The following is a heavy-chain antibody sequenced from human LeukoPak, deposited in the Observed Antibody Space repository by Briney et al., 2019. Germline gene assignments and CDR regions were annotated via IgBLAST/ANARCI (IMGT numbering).Heavy chain of an antibody. CDR3: ARDSGPFSSSKRHGDY. J-gene: IGHJ4*02. D-gene: IGHD6-6*01. CDR1: GGTFSSYA. V-gene: IGHV1-69*13. CDR2: IIPIFGTA. Sequence: GASVKVSCKASGGTFSSYAISWVRQAPGQGLEWMGGIIPIFGTANYAQKFQGRVTITADESTSTAYMELSSLRPDDTAVYYCARDSGPFSSSKRHGDYWGQGTLVTVSS.